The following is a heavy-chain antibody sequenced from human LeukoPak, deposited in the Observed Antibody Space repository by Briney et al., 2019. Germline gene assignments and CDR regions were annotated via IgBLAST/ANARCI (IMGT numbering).Heavy chain of an antibody. CDR3: VRGYCRGGSCYSSPLDY. CDR2: IGFGGVT. D-gene: IGHD2-15*01. CDR1: GFTFSNYD. Sequence: PGGSLRLSCAASGFTFSNYDMHWVRQGTGKGLEWVSTIGFGGVTYYSDSVKGRFTISRENAKNSLYLQMDNLRAGDTAVYSCVRGYCRGGSCYSSPLDYWGQGTLVTVSS. J-gene: IGHJ4*02. V-gene: IGHV3-13*01.